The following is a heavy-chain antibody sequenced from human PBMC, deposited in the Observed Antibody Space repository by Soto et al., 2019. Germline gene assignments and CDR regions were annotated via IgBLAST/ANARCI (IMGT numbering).Heavy chain of an antibody. D-gene: IGHD3-3*01. CDR1: GFTFGDYA. CDR3: TRGFYDFWSGYSNWFDP. J-gene: IGHJ5*02. V-gene: IGHV3-49*04. CDR2: IRSKAYGGTT. Sequence: LRLSCTASGFTFGDYAMSWVRQAPGKGLEWVGFIRSKAYGGTTEYAASVKGRFTISRDDSKSIAYLQMNSLKTEDTAVYYCTRGFYDFWSGYSNWFDPWGQGTLVTVSS.